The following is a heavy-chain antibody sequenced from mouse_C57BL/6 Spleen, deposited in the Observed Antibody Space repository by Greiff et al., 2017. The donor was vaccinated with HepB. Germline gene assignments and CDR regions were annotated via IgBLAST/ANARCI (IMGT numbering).Heavy chain of an antibody. CDR2: IDPSDSYT. V-gene: IGHV1-59*01. D-gene: IGHD3-2*02. CDR1: GYTFTSYW. Sequence: VQLQQPGAELVRPGTSVKLSCKASGYTFTSYWMHWVKQRPGQGLEWIGVIDPSDSYTNYNQKFKGKATLTVDTSSSTAYMQLSSLTSEDSAVYYCARSAETAQALDYWGQGTTLTVSS. CDR3: ARSAETAQALDY. J-gene: IGHJ2*01.